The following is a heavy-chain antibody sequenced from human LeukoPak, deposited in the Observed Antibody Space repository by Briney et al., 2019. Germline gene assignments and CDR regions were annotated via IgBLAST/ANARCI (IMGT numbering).Heavy chain of an antibody. CDR2: ISYDGSNK. Sequence: GGSLRLSCAASGFTFSSYGMHWVRQAPGKGLEWVAVISYDGSNKYYADSVKGRFTISRDNSKNTLYLQMNSLRAEDTAVYYCAKARSGYYPSYWGQGTLVTVSS. V-gene: IGHV3-30*18. D-gene: IGHD3-22*01. CDR3: AKARSGYYPSY. CDR1: GFTFSSYG. J-gene: IGHJ4*02.